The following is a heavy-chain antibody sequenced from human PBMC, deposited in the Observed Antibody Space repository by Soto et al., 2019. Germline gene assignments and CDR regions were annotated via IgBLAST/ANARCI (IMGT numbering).Heavy chain of an antibody. CDR3: NTDRFYRTVHT. J-gene: IGHJ5*02. D-gene: IGHD3-10*01. Sequence: RLSCAASGFSFSSSWMSWVRQTPEKGLEWVGRSKSKSDCGTTDYAAPVKGRFTISRDDSENTLYRQMNSLKTEDTAVYYCNTDRFYRTVHTWGQGTPVPVS. CDR2: SKSKSDCGTT. V-gene: IGHV3-15*01. CDR1: GFSFSSSW.